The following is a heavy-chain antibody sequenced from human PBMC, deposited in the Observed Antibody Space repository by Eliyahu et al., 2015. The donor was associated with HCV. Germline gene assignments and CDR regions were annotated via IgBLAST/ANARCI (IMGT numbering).Heavy chain of an antibody. J-gene: IGHJ4*02. CDR2: ISPSGRST. D-gene: IGHD2-15*01. Sequence: QVQLVQSGAEVKKPGAXVKIFCKASGXTFTTYSVHWVRQAPGQGLEWMGIISPSGRSTTYAQKFQGRLTMTRDTSTDTVYMELSSLISEDTAVYYCARDPRSLQGRMDYWGQGTLVTVSS. CDR1: GXTFTTYS. CDR3: ARDPRSLQGRMDY. V-gene: IGHV1-46*01.